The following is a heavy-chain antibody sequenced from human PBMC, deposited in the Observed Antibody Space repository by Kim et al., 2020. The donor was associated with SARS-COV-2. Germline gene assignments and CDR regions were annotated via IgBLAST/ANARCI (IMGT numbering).Heavy chain of an antibody. V-gene: IGHV1-18*01. D-gene: IGHD6-13*01. CDR1: GYTFTSYG. CDR2: ISAYNSNT. Sequence: ASVKVSCKASGYTFTSYGISWVRQAPGQGLEWMGWISAYNSNTNYAQKLQGRVTMTTDTSTSTAYMELRSLRSDDTAVYYCARAKIRGQQRSPSDYWGQGTLVTISS. J-gene: IGHJ4*02. CDR3: ARAKIRGQQRSPSDY.